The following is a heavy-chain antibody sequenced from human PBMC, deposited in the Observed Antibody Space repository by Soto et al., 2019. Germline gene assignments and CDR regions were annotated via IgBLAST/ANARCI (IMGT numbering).Heavy chain of an antibody. CDR1: GGSISRYY. CDR3: ASSGRDLGSSSPKGKNYYSYYGRDV. Sequence: QVQLQESGPGLVKPSETLSLTCSVSGGSISRYYWSWIRQPPGKGLQWIGYISYSGNTNHNPSLNSRVTISGDTSKNQVSLKVYSVTAADTALYYCASSGRDLGSSSPKGKNYYSYYGRDVWGQGTTVAVSS. J-gene: IGHJ6*02. CDR2: ISYSGNT. V-gene: IGHV4-59*01. D-gene: IGHD6-13*01.